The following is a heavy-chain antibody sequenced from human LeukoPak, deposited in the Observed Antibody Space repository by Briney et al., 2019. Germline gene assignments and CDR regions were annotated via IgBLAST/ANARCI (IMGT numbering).Heavy chain of an antibody. CDR3: ARDLGASRVVFFDY. V-gene: IGHV3-48*03. D-gene: IGHD1-26*01. Sequence: GSPRLSCAASGFTFSSSEMNWVRRPPGKGLEWVSYISSSGSAIYYADSVRGRFTISRDNAKDSLYLQMNSLRAEDTAVYYCARDLGASRVVFFDYWGQGAPVTVSS. CDR1: GFTFSSSE. CDR2: ISSSGSAI. J-gene: IGHJ4*02.